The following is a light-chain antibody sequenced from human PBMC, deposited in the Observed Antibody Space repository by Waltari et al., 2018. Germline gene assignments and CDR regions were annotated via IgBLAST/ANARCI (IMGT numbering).Light chain of an antibody. CDR1: NIESKS. CDR3: QVWDANTDPGV. V-gene: IGLV3-21*01. J-gene: IGLJ1*01. Sequence: SYVLTQPPSVSVAPGETASITRGGNNIESKSVHWYRQRPGQAPVVVISYDNDRAAGIPGRFSGSNSGNTATLAIGRVEAGDEADYYGQVWDANTDPGVFGTGTEVTVL. CDR2: YDN.